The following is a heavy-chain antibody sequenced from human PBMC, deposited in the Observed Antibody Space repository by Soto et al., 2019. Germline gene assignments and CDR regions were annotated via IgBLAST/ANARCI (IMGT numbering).Heavy chain of an antibody. V-gene: IGHV3-23*01. J-gene: IGHJ4*02. CDR1: GFNLSNYA. CDR3: AKGRAITVLGVITTFDS. CDR2: ISGNSGTT. D-gene: IGHD3-3*01. Sequence: EVQLLESGGDFKQPGGSLRLSCEGSGFNLSNYALNWVRQAPGKRLEWVSVISGNSGTTYYAASVKGRFTISRDNSKKTPYLQMNSLRADDTAVYYFAKGRAITVLGVITTFDSWGQGTLVTVSS.